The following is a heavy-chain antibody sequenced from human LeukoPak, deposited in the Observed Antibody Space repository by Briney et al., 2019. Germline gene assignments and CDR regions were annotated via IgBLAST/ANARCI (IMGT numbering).Heavy chain of an antibody. CDR1: GFTVSRYY. J-gene: IGHJ6*03. D-gene: IGHD2-15*01. V-gene: IGHV3-53*01. CDR2: IYSGGST. Sequence: GGSLRLSCVASGFTVSRYYVSWVRQAPGKGLEWVSVIYSGGSTYYADSVEGRFTVSRDNSKNTLYLEMRSLRAEDTAVYYCARAASGSCYYCPYYYYYTDVWGKGTTVIVSS. CDR3: ARAASGSCYYCPYYYYYTDV.